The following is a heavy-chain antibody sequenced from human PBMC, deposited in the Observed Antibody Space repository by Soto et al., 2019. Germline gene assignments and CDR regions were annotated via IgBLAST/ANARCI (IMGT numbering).Heavy chain of an antibody. J-gene: IGHJ4*02. CDR1: GYTFTNYY. Sequence: QVQLVQSGAEVKKPGASVKLSCKTSGYTFTNYYIHWVRQAPGQGLEWMGMIHPSAGSTTYAQKFQGRVTMTRDKYTSTVYMELSRLRSDDTAVFYCARGYTPYYDSSGYYYGEDYWGQGALVTVSS. CDR2: IHPSAGST. CDR3: ARGYTPYYDSSGYYYGEDY. D-gene: IGHD3-22*01. V-gene: IGHV1-46*01.